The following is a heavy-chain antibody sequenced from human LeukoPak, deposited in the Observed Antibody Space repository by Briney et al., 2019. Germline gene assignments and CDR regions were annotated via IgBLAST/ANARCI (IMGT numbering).Heavy chain of an antibody. CDR2: FDTEDGET. CDR1: GYTLTELS. J-gene: IGHJ6*03. Sequence: ASVKVSCKVSGYTLTELSMHWVRQAPGKGLEWMGGFDTEDGETIYAQKFQGRVTMTEDTSTDTAYMELSSLRAEDTAVYYCETNAHYYDSSGYSRPTAYYMDVWGKGTTVTISS. D-gene: IGHD3-22*01. CDR3: ETNAHYYDSSGYSRPTAYYMDV. V-gene: IGHV1-24*01.